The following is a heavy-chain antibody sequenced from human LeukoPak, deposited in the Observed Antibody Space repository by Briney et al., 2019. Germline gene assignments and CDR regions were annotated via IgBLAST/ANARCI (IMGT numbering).Heavy chain of an antibody. CDR3: ARAYCSSTSCYLYYYYGMDV. CDR1: GFSVSSKY. V-gene: IGHV3-53*01. D-gene: IGHD2-2*01. Sequence: GGSLRLSCAASGFSVSSKYMSWVRQAPGKGLEWVSMIHSGVRTYYADSVKGRFTISRDNAKNSLYLQMNSLRAEDTAVYYCARAYCSSTSCYLYYYYGMDVWGQGTTVTVSS. CDR2: IHSGVRT. J-gene: IGHJ6*02.